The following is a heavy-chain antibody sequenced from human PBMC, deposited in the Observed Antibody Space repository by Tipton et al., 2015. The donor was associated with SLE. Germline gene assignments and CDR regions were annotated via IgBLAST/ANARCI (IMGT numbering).Heavy chain of an antibody. J-gene: IGHJ6*03. CDR2: IHYSGST. CDR1: GGSISSKNYY. Sequence: TLSLTCTVSGGSISSKNYYWGWIRQPPGKGLEWIGSIHYSGSTYDNPSFKSRVTISVDTSKNQFSLKLSSVTAADTAVYYCARVSGDYFYYYMDAWGRGTTVTVSS. V-gene: IGHV4-39*07. D-gene: IGHD7-27*01. CDR3: ARVSGDYFYYYMDA.